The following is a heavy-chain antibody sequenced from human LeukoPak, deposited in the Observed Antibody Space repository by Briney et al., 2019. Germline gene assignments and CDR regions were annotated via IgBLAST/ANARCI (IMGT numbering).Heavy chain of an antibody. V-gene: IGHV5-51*01. Sequence: GESLKISCKGSGFSFTNYWIAWVRQMPGKGLEWMGIVYPGDSDTRYSPSFQGQVTISVDKSINTAYLQWSSLKASDTAIYYCARHRYFQLWGQGTLVTVSS. J-gene: IGHJ1*01. CDR3: ARHRYFQL. CDR1: GFSFTNYW. CDR2: VYPGDSDT.